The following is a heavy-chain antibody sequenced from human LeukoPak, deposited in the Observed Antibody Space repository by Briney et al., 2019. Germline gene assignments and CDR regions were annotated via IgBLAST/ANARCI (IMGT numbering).Heavy chain of an antibody. J-gene: IGHJ4*02. CDR2: ISDSGGST. D-gene: IGHD3-16*01. Sequence: GGSLRLSCAASGFTFSSYGMSWVRQAPGKGLEWVSGISDSGGSTYYVDSVKGRFTISRDNSKNTLYLQMNSLRADDTARYYCAKVLGAAGVFRSYCDHWGQGTLVTVSS. CDR3: AKVLGAAGVFRSYCDH. CDR1: GFTFSSYG. V-gene: IGHV3-23*01.